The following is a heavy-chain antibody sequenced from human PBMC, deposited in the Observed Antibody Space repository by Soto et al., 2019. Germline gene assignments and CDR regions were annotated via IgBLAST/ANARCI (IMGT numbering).Heavy chain of an antibody. Sequence: GGSLRLSCAASGFTFSSYGMHWVRQAPGKGLEWVAVISYDGSNKYYADSVKGRFTISRDNSKNTLYLQMNSLRAEDTAVYYCAKAIRSSSWYGVEVSYFDYWGQGTLVTVSS. J-gene: IGHJ4*02. CDR1: GFTFSSYG. CDR3: AKAIRSSSWYGVEVSYFDY. CDR2: ISYDGSNK. V-gene: IGHV3-30*18. D-gene: IGHD6-13*01.